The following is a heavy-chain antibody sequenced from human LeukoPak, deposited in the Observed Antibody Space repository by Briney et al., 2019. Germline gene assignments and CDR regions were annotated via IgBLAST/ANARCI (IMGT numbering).Heavy chain of an antibody. CDR2: ISYIGST. J-gene: IGHJ3*02. Sequence: SETLSLTCTVSGGSMSSHYWSWIRQPPGKGLEWIGYISYIGSTNYNPSLKSRVTISVDTSKNQFSLKLSSVTAADAAVYFCARDPTTVTKGLDIWGQGTMVTVSA. V-gene: IGHV4-59*11. CDR1: GGSMSSHY. CDR3: ARDPTTVTKGLDI. D-gene: IGHD4-17*01.